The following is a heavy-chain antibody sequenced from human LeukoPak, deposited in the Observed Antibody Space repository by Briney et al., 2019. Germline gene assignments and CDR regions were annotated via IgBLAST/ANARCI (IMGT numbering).Heavy chain of an antibody. V-gene: IGHV4-38-2*02. CDR1: GYSISSGYY. J-gene: IGHJ4*02. D-gene: IGHD3-9*01. Sequence: SETLCLTCTVSGYSISSGYYWGWIRQPPGKGLEWIGSIYHSGSTYYNPSLKSRVTISVDTSKNQFSLKLSSVTAADTAVYYCARHLTDILTGSLTPDSFDYWGQGTLVTVSS. CDR2: IYHSGST. CDR3: ARHLTDILTGSLTPDSFDY.